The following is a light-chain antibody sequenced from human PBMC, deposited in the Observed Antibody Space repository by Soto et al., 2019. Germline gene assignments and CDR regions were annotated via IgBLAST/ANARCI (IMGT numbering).Light chain of an antibody. J-gene: IGLJ1*01. V-gene: IGLV2-8*01. CDR2: DVN. CDR3: SSYAGSNNLD. Sequence: QSVLTQPPSASGSTGQSVTISCAGTSSDIGGYNYVSWYQQHPGKAPKLMIYDVNKRPSGVPDRFSGSKSGNTASLTVSGLQAEDAADYYCSSYAGSNNLDFGTGTKVTVL. CDR1: SSDIGGYNY.